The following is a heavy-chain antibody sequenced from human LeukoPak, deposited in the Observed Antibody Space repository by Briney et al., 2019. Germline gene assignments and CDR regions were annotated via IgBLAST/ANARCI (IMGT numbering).Heavy chain of an antibody. CDR2: IDSGGSR. D-gene: IGHD6-19*01. Sequence: GGSLRLSCAVSGFTVSSNCMSWVRQAPGKGLEWVSVIDSGGSRYYADSVKGRFTISRDNSKNTLYLQMNSLRAEDTAVYYCAKEQWLQRVYYGMDVWGQGTAVTVSS. CDR1: GFTVSSNC. V-gene: IGHV3-66*01. J-gene: IGHJ6*02. CDR3: AKEQWLQRVYYGMDV.